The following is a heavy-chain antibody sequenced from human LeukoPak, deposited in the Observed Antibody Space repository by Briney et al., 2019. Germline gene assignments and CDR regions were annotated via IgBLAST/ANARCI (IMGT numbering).Heavy chain of an antibody. CDR3: ARDSWWGYDTRGYFRSHFDY. CDR2: VSSDGGNK. Sequence: QPGGSLRLSCAASGSTFRSYAMHWVRQAPGKGLEWGAVVSSDGGNKYYADSVQGRFTISRDNSKNTLYLQMNSLRAEDTAVYYCARDSWWGYDTRGYFRSHFDYWGQGTLVTVSS. J-gene: IGHJ4*02. D-gene: IGHD3-22*01. CDR1: GSTFRSYA. V-gene: IGHV3-30*04.